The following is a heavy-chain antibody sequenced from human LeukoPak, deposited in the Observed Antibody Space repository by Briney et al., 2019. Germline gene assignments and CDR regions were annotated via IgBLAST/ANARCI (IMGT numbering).Heavy chain of an antibody. Sequence: GASVKVSCKASGYTFTTSFTTYYMHWVRQAPGQGLEWMGIINPSGGTTTYAQKFQGRVTMTRDTSTSTVYMEVSSLRSDDTAVYYCARALVNPTLDSWGQGTLVTVSS. V-gene: IGHV1-46*01. CDR1: GYTFTTSFTTYY. J-gene: IGHJ5*01. CDR3: ARALVNPTLDS. CDR2: INPSGGTT. D-gene: IGHD3-10*01.